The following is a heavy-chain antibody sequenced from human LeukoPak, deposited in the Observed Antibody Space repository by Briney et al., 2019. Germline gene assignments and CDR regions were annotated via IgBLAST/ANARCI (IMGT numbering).Heavy chain of an antibody. CDR1: GFTFSSYG. V-gene: IGHV3-30*03. J-gene: IGHJ4*02. CDR2: ISYDGSNK. Sequence: GGSLRLSCAASGFTFSSYGMHWVRQAPGKGLEWVAVISYDGSNKYYADSVKGRFTISRDNSKNTLYLQMNSLRAEDTAVYYCARDQRGWNDDSYFDYWGQGTLVTVSS. D-gene: IGHD1-1*01. CDR3: ARDQRGWNDDSYFDY.